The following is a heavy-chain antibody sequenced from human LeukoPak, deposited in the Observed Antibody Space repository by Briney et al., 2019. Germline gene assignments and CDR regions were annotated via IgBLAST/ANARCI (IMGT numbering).Heavy chain of an antibody. J-gene: IGHJ4*02. Sequence: PGGSLRLSCAASGFTFDDYAMTWVRQAPGKGLEWVSGINWNGGSTGYADSVKGRFTISRDNAKNSLYLQMNSLRAEDTAVYYCARVSSDSSSWYYDYFDYWGQGTLVTVSS. V-gene: IGHV3-20*04. CDR1: GFTFDDYA. D-gene: IGHD6-13*01. CDR2: INWNGGST. CDR3: ARVSSDSSSWYYDYFDY.